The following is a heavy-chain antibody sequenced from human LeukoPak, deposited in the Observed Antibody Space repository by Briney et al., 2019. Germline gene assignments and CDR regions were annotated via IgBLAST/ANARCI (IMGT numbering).Heavy chain of an antibody. CDR2: IRYDGSNK. CDR1: GFTFSSYG. J-gene: IGHJ4*02. V-gene: IGHV3-30*02. CDR3: AKDQAYYDSLDY. D-gene: IGHD3-22*01. Sequence: GGSLRLSCAASGFTFSSYGMHWVRQAPGKGLEWVAFIRYDGSNKYYADSVKGRFTISRDNSKNTLYLQMNSLRAEDTAVYYCAKDQAYYDSLDYWGQGTLVTVSS.